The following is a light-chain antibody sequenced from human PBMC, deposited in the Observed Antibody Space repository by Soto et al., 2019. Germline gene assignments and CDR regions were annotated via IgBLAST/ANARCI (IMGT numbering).Light chain of an antibody. CDR2: GAS. J-gene: IGKJ3*01. V-gene: IGKV3-20*01. Sequence: EIVLTQSPGTLSLSPGERATLSCRASQSVSSTYLGWYQQKPGQAPRLLISGASNRATGIPDRFSGSGSGTDFTLTISRLAPEDVAVYYCQQVGTIPFTFGPGTKVDV. CDR1: QSVSSTY. CDR3: QQVGTIPFT.